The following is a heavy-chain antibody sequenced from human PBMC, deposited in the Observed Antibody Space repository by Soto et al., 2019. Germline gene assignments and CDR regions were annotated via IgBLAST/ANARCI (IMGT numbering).Heavy chain of an antibody. D-gene: IGHD3-16*01. CDR1: GFTFSSYS. V-gene: IGHV3-48*04. CDR3: VRGYNDGSDDFGH. Sequence: PGGSLRLSCAASGFTFSSYSMNWVRQAPGKGLQWISYISSSSNTIYYADSVKGRFTISRDNAKSSLSLQMNSLTVDGTGVYYCVRGYNDGSDDFGHWGQGGLVTVSS. CDR2: ISSSSNTI. J-gene: IGHJ4*02.